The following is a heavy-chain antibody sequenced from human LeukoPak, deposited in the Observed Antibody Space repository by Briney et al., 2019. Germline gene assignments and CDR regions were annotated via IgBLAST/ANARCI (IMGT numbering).Heavy chain of an antibody. CDR3: ARERGALSTYYYDSSGPRYFDY. V-gene: IGHV3-21*01. D-gene: IGHD3-22*01. CDR1: GFTFSSYS. Sequence: GGSLRLSCAASGFTFSSYSMNWVRQAPGKGLEWVSSISSSSSYIYYAESVKGRFTISRDNAKNSLYLQMNSLRAEDTAVYYCARERGALSTYYYDSSGPRYFDYWGQGTLVTVSS. CDR2: ISSSSSYI. J-gene: IGHJ4*02.